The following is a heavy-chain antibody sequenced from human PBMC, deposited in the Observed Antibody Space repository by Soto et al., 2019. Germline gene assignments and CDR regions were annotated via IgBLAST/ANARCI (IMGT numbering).Heavy chain of an antibody. D-gene: IGHD2-15*01. CDR1: GFTFSSYG. J-gene: IGHJ4*02. V-gene: IGHV3-30*03. CDR2: ISYDGSNK. CDR3: ARGGGYCSAGNCFGIDY. Sequence: SLRLSCAASGFTFSSYGMHWVRQAPGKGLEWVAVISYDGSNKYYADSVKGRFTISRDNSKNTLYLQMNSLRVADTAVYYCARGGGYCSAGNCFGIDYWGQGTLVTVS.